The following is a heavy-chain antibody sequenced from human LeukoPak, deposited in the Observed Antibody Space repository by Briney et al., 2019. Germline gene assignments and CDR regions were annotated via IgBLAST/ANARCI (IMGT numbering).Heavy chain of an antibody. Sequence: SETLSLTCTVSGGSISSSSYHWGWIRQPPGKGLEWVGSIYYTGTTYYSPSLRGRLTMSVETSNNQFSLKLYSVTAADTAVYYCAKTTVTDYYYGMDVWGQGTTVTVSS. CDR1: GGSISSSSYH. V-gene: IGHV4-39*07. J-gene: IGHJ6*02. CDR3: AKTTVTDYYYGMDV. D-gene: IGHD4-11*01. CDR2: IYYTGTT.